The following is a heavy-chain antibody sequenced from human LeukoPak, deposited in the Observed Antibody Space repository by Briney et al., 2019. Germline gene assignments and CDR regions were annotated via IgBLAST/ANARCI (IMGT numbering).Heavy chain of an antibody. CDR2: ITPIIDTT. CDR3: ARVNLRGSQYNWFDP. J-gene: IGHJ5*02. V-gene: IGHV1-69*08. D-gene: IGHD1-26*01. CDR1: GGTLSTHI. Sequence: SVKVSCKASGGTLSTHIFTWVRQAPGQGLEWMGRITPIIDTTKYAQKFQGRMTITADKSTSTIYMELSSLRSDDTAVYYCARVNLRGSQYNWFDPRGQGTLVTVSS.